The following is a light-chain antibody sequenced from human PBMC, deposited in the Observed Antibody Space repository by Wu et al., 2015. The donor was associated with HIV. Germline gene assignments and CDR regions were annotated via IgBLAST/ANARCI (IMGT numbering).Light chain of an antibody. Sequence: DIQMTQSPSSLSASVGDRVTITCRTSQNINTYLNWYQQNPGKAPKLLIYAASSLQSGVPSRFSGSGSGTDFTLTISSLQPEDFATYYCQQSYTKTFGQGTEVEIK. J-gene: IGKJ1*01. CDR2: AAS. CDR1: QNINTY. CDR3: QQSYTKT. V-gene: IGKV1-39*01.